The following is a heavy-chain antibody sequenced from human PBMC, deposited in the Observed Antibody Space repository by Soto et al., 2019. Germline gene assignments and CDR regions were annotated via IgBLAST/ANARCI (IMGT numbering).Heavy chain of an antibody. J-gene: IGHJ5*02. Sequence: PGGSLRLSCAASGFTFDDYAMHWVRQAPGKGLEWVSAVSRSGGSTYYADSVKGRFTISRDNSKNTLYLQMNSLRAEDTAVYYCAKDPRGVQMWVGWFDPWGQGTLVTVSS. D-gene: IGHD1-1*01. V-gene: IGHV3-23*01. CDR3: AKDPRGVQMWVGWFDP. CDR2: VSRSGGST. CDR1: GFTFDDYA.